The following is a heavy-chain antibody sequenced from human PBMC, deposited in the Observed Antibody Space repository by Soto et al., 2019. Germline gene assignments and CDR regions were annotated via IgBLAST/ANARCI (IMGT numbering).Heavy chain of an antibody. CDR1: GYTFTSYD. CDR3: ARRAETNGWNGFGADKSYFYX. D-gene: IGHD1-1*01. CDR2: RNPGTGNS. Sequence: GASVKVSCKASGYTFTSYDIYWVRQATGQGLEWMGFRNPGTGNSGYAHKFQGRVTMTSDTSISTANMELSSLRSEDTAVYYCARRAETNGWNGFGADKSYFYXWGQGSLVTASX. V-gene: IGHV1-8*01. J-gene: IGHJ4*02.